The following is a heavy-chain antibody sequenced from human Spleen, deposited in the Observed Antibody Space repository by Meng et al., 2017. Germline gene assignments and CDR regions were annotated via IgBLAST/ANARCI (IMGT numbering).Heavy chain of an antibody. D-gene: IGHD3-3*01. CDR1: VTFSKAW. Sequence: EVQLVESGGGLVKPGGSLRLSCAASVTFSKAWMSWVRQAPGKGLEWVGHIKSKTDGGTTDYAAPVKGRFTISRDDSKNTLYLQMNSLKTEDTSVYYCTTHLGDFWGQGTLVTVSS. J-gene: IGHJ4*02. CDR3: TTHLGDF. V-gene: IGHV3-15*01. CDR2: IKSKTDGGTT.